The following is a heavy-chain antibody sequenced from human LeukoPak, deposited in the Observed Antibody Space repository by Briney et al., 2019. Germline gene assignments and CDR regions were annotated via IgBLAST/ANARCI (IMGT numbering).Heavy chain of an antibody. J-gene: IGHJ4*02. CDR1: GFTFSSYA. V-gene: IGHV3-23*01. CDR2: ISASGGST. D-gene: IGHD6-13*01. Sequence: GGSLRLSCAASGFTFSSYAINWVRQAPGKGLEWVSSISASGGSTYYADSVKGRFTISRDNSKKTLHLQMNSLRAEDTAVYYCARDMSGGLQIAAADYEFDYWGQGTLVTVSS. CDR3: ARDMSGGLQIAAADYEFDY.